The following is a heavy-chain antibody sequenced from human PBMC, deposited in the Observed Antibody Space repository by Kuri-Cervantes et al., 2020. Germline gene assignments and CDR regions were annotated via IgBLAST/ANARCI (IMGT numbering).Heavy chain of an antibody. CDR2: IYYSGST. CDR1: GGSMSDGSYY. J-gene: IGHJ5*02. Sequence: SETLSLTCTVSGGSMSDGSYYWGWVRQPPGKGLEWIGSIYYSGSTYYNPSLKSRVTISVDTSKNQFSLKLGSVTAADTAVYYCARLPNPVGATWWFDPWGQGTLVTVSS. V-gene: IGHV4-39*07. CDR3: ARLPNPVGATWWFDP. D-gene: IGHD1-26*01.